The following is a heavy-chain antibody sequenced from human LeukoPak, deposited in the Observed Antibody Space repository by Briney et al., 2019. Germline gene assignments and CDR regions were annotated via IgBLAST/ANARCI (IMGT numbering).Heavy chain of an antibody. CDR1: GGSISSGGYY. CDR3: ARRFGESWSHRANWFDP. J-gene: IGHJ5*02. V-gene: IGHV4-31*03. CDR2: IYYSGST. D-gene: IGHD3-10*01. Sequence: SQTLSLTCTVSGGSISSGGYYWSWIRQHPGKGLEWIGYIYYSGSTYYNPSLKSRVTISVDTSKNQFSLKLSSVTAADTAVYYCARRFGESWSHRANWFDPWGQGTLVTVSS.